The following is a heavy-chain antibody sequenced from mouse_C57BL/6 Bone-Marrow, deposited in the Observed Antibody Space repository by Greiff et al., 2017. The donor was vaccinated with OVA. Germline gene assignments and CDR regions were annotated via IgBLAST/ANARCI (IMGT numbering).Heavy chain of an antibody. Sequence: QVQLKQPGAELVKPGASVKVSCKASGYTFTSYWMHWVKQRPGQGLEWIGRIHPSDSDPNYNQKLKGKATLTVDKSSSTAYMQLSSLTSEDSAGYYCAIGEGLRPDYWGQGTTLTVSS. CDR3: AIGEGLRPDY. CDR1: GYTFTSYW. D-gene: IGHD2-4*01. V-gene: IGHV1-74*01. J-gene: IGHJ2*01. CDR2: IHPSDSDP.